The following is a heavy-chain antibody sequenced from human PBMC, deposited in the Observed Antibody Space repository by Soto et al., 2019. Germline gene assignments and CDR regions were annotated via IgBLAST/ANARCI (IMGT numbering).Heavy chain of an antibody. D-gene: IGHD2-8*01. Sequence: QVQVVQSGAEVKKPESSVKVSCTPSGGTFSDYAISWVRQAPGHGLEWGGGIIPLTETPVYAQTVQGRLTITADEVTSAAYMELSSLRSDETAVYFCATGSRNSWTCTFWGQGTLVTVSS. V-gene: IGHV1-69*01. CDR1: GGTFSDYA. CDR3: ATGSRNSWTCTF. J-gene: IGHJ4*02. CDR2: IIPLTETP.